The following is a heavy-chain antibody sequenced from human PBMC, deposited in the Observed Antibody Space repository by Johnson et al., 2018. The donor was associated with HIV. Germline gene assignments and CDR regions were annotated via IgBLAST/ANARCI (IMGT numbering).Heavy chain of an antibody. CDR2: IYSGGNT. J-gene: IGHJ3*01. CDR1: GFTVSSNY. Sequence: VQLVESGGGLVQPGGSLRLSCVVSGFTVSSNYITWVRQAPGKGLEWVSVIYSGGNTYYADSVKGRFTISRDNSKNTLYLQMNSLRVEDTAVYYCARERGISGGFDFWGQGTRVSVSS. D-gene: IGHD3-10*01. CDR3: ARERGISGGFDF. V-gene: IGHV3-66*01.